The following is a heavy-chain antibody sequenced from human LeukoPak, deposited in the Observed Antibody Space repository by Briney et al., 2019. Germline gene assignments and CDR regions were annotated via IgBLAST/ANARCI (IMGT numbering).Heavy chain of an antibody. Sequence: GASVKVSCKASGYTFTSYGISWVRQAPGQGLEWMGWISAYNGNTNYAQKLQGRVTMTTDTSTSTAYMELRGLRSDDSAMYYCASGRLTTYDYWGQGTLVTVSS. D-gene: IGHD4-11*01. CDR2: ISAYNGNT. J-gene: IGHJ4*02. CDR1: GYTFTSYG. CDR3: ASGRLTTYDY. V-gene: IGHV1-18*01.